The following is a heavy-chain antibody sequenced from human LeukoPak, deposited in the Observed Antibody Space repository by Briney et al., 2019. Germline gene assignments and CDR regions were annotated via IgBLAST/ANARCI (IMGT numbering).Heavy chain of an antibody. J-gene: IGHJ5*02. Sequence: ASVKVSCKASGYTFTSYDINWVRQATGQGLEWMGWMNPNSGNTGYAQKFQGRVTMTRNTSISTAYMELSSLRSEDTAVYYCARGAVGFGFYCSSTSCYTHWFDPWGQGTLVTVSS. D-gene: IGHD2-2*02. V-gene: IGHV1-8*01. CDR1: GYTFTSYD. CDR3: ARGAVGFGFYCSSTSCYTHWFDP. CDR2: MNPNSGNT.